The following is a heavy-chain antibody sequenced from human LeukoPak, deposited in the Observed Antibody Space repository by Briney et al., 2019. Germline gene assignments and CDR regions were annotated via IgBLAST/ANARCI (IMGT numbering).Heavy chain of an antibody. V-gene: IGHV4-59*01. CDR2: IYYSGST. CDR1: GGSISSYY. CDR3: ARATLKAGNDAFDI. J-gene: IGHJ3*02. Sequence: SETLTLTCTVSGGSISSYYWSWIRQPPGKGLEWIGYIYYSGSTNYNPSLKSRVTISVDTSKNQFSLKLSSVTAADTAVYYCARATLKAGNDAFDIWGQGTMVTVSS. D-gene: IGHD5-12*01.